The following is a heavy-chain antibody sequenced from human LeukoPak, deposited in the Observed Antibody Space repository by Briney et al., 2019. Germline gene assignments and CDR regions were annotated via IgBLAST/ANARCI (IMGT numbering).Heavy chain of an antibody. V-gene: IGHV3-23*01. CDR2: ISGSGGST. CDR3: AKDGITMVRGVSYYFDY. D-gene: IGHD3-10*01. CDR1: GFTFSSYA. J-gene: IGHJ4*02. Sequence: GGSLRLSCAASGFTFSSYAMSWVRQAPGKGLEWVSAISGSGGSTYYADSVKGRFTISRDNSKNTLYLQMNSLRAEDTAVYYCAKDGITMVRGVSYYFDYWGQGTLVTVSS.